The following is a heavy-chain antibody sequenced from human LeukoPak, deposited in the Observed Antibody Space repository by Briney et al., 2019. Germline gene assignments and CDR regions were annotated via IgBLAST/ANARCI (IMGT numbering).Heavy chain of an antibody. D-gene: IGHD1-20*01. J-gene: IGHJ4*02. CDR3: ARDHIWSFDY. Sequence: GGSLRLSCAASGFTFSSYEMNWVRQAPGEGLGWISYISSSGSSVKYADSVKGRFTISRDNAKNSLYLQMNSLRAEDTAVYYCARDHIWSFDYWGQGALVTVSS. V-gene: IGHV3-48*03. CDR2: ISSSGSSV. CDR1: GFTFSSYE.